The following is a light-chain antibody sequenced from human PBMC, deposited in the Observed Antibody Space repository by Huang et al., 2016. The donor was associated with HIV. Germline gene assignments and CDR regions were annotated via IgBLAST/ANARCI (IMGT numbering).Light chain of an antibody. CDR2: KAS. V-gene: IGKV1-5*03. J-gene: IGKJ4*01. CDR1: QSISSW. CDR3: QQYNSYPLT. Sequence: DIQMTQSPSTLSASVGVRVTITCRASQSISSWLAWYQQKPGKAPKLLIYKASNLESGVPSRLSGSGSGTEFTLTISSLQPDDFATYYCQQYNSYPLTFGGGTKVQIK.